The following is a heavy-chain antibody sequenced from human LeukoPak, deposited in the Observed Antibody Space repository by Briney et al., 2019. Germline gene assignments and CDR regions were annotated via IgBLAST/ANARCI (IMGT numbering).Heavy chain of an antibody. V-gene: IGHV3-33*03. CDR1: GFTFSSYG. D-gene: IGHD6-13*01. CDR3: ARGIAAAGLDY. J-gene: IGHJ4*02. Sequence: PGRSLRLSCAASGFTFSSYGMHWVRRAPGKGLEWVAVIWYDGSNKYYADSVKGRFTISRDNAKNSLYLQMNSLRAEDTAVYYCARGIAAAGLDYWGQGTLVTVSS. CDR2: IWYDGSNK.